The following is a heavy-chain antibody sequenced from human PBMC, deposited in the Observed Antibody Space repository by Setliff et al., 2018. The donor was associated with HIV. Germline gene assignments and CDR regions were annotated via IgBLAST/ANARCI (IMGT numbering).Heavy chain of an antibody. CDR2: MYHTGMS. CDR3: ARGSYYYYNMDV. CDR1: GGSISSSSYY. V-gene: IGHV4-39*07. Sequence: SETLSLTCTVSGGSISSSSYYWGWIRQPPGKGLEWIGRMYHTGMSNYNPSLKSRVTMSVSPSKNQFSLKLTSVTAADTAVYYCARGSYYYYNMDVWGKGTTVTVS. J-gene: IGHJ6*03.